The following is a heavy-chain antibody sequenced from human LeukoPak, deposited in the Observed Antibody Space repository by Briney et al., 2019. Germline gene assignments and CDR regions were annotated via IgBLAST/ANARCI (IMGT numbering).Heavy chain of an antibody. V-gene: IGHV4-34*01. CDR3: ARGPQYYFDY. CDR2: INHSGST. Sequence: PSETLSLTCAVYGGSFSGYYWSWIRQSPGKGLEWIGEINHSGSTNYNPSLKSRVTISVDTSKNQFSLKLSSVTAADTAVYYCARGPQYYFDYWGQGTLVTVSS. J-gene: IGHJ4*02. CDR1: GGSFSGYY.